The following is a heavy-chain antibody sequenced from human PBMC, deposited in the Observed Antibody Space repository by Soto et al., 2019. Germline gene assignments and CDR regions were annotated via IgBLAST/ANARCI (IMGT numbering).Heavy chain of an antibody. CDR2: MYYNGNI. CDR1: GGPISNYY. D-gene: IGHD3-3*01. J-gene: IGHJ5*02. V-gene: IGHV4-59*01. Sequence: PSETLSLTCNVSGGPISNYYWTWARQSPEKGLEWIGYMYYNGNINYNPSLKSRVTISIHTSKNHFSLTLKPVTAADTAVYYCGSGGNWFAPWGQGALVTV. CDR3: GSGGNWFAP.